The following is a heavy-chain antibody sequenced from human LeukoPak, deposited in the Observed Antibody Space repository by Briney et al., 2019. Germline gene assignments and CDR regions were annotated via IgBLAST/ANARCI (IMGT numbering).Heavy chain of an antibody. V-gene: IGHV3-21*01. CDR2: ISSSSSYI. CDR1: GFTFSSYS. CDR3: ARDLTGSLPRTDDY. Sequence: GSLRLPCAASGFTFSSYSMNWVRQAPGKGLEWVSSISSSSSYIYYADSVKGRFTISRDNAKNSLYLQMNSLRAEDTAVYYCARDLTGSLPRTDDYWGQGTLVTVSS. J-gene: IGHJ4*02. D-gene: IGHD1-20*01.